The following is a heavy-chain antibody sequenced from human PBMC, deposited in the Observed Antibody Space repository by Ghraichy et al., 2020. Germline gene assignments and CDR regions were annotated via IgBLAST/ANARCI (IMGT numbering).Heavy chain of an antibody. V-gene: IGHV1-2*02. CDR1: GYTFTGYY. J-gene: IGHJ3*02. Sequence: ASVKVFCKASGYTFTGYYMHWVRQAPGQGLEWMGWINPNSGGTNYAQKFQGRVTMTRDTSISTAYMELSRLRSDDTAVYYCAREMGLDYYDSSGYLHDAFDIWGQGTMVTVSS. CDR2: INPNSGGT. D-gene: IGHD3-22*01. CDR3: AREMGLDYYDSSGYLHDAFDI.